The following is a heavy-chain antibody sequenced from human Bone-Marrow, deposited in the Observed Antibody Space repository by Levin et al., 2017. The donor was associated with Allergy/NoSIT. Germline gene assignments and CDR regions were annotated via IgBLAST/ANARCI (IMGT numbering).Heavy chain of an antibody. CDR1: GFTFSSYA. D-gene: IGHD5-12*01. CDR3: AKDSLRGYSGDDHY. J-gene: IGHJ4*02. Sequence: GESLKISCAASGFTFSSYAMSWVRQAPGKGLEWVSAISGSGGSTYYADSVKGRFTISRDNSKYTLYLQMNSLRAEDTAVYYCAKDSLRGYSGDDHYWGQGTLVTVSS. V-gene: IGHV3-23*01. CDR2: ISGSGGST.